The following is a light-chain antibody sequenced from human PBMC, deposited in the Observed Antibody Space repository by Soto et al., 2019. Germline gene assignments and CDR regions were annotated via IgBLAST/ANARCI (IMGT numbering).Light chain of an antibody. V-gene: IGLV2-14*03. CDR3: TSYTTSFTYV. J-gene: IGLJ1*01. CDR2: DVS. CDR1: SSDFDGYNF. Sequence: QSALTQPASVSGSPGQSITISCTGTSSDFDGYNFVSWYQHHPGKAPKLIIYDVSNRPSGVSSRFSGFKSGNTASLTVSGLQAEDEADYYCTSYTTSFTYVFGTGTKVTVL.